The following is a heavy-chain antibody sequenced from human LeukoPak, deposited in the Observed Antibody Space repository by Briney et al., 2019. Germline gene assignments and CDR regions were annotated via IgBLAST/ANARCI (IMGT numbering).Heavy chain of an antibody. J-gene: IGHJ6*03. CDR1: GFTFSSYA. V-gene: IGHV3-23*01. D-gene: IGHD2-8*01. CDR2: FSASGGAT. CDR3: ANGNRCTSPNCLGYYYFYREV. Sequence: GGSLRLSCAASGFTFSSYAMNWVRHAPGGGLEWVSAFSASGGATYYAGSVKGGLTISRDNSKNTLYLQMNSLRAEDTAVYYCANGNRCTSPNCLGYYYFYREVWGKGTAVTVSS.